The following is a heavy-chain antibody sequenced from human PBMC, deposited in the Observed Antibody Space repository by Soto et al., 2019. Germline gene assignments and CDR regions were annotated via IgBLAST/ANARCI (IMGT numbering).Heavy chain of an antibody. Sequence: QVQLVQSGAEVKKPGASVKVSCKASGYTFTSYAMHWVRQAPGQRLEWMGWINAGNGNTKYSQKFQGRVTITRDTSASTAYMELSRLRSADTAVYYCARGPGGPDGPGDYWGQGTLVSVSS. CDR1: GYTFTSYA. CDR3: ARGPGGPDGPGDY. CDR2: INAGNGNT. V-gene: IGHV1-3*01. D-gene: IGHD2-15*01. J-gene: IGHJ4*02.